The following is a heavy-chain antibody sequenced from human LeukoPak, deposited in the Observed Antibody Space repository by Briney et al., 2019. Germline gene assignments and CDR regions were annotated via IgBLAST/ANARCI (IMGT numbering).Heavy chain of an antibody. CDR3: ARDTAMVY. V-gene: IGHV4-34*01. J-gene: IGHJ4*02. CDR2: INHSGST. D-gene: IGHD5-18*01. Sequence: PSETLSLTCAVYGGSFSGYYWSWIRQPPGKGLEWIGEINHSGSTNYNPSLKSRVTISVDTSKNQFSLKLSSVTAADTAVYYCARDTAMVYWGQGTLVTVSS. CDR1: GGSFSGYY.